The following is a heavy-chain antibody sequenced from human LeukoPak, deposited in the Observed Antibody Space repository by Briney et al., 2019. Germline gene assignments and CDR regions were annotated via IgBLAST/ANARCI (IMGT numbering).Heavy chain of an antibody. Sequence: GGSLRLSCAASGFTFSTYSVHWVRQAPGKGLEWISYIRSSSTIYYADSVKGRFTISRDNAKNSLYLQMNSLRAEDTAVYYCARDRGITMVRGDHWDFDYWGQGTLVTVSS. J-gene: IGHJ4*02. CDR2: IRSSSTI. CDR3: ARDRGITMVRGDHWDFDY. D-gene: IGHD3-10*01. CDR1: GFTFSTYS. V-gene: IGHV3-48*04.